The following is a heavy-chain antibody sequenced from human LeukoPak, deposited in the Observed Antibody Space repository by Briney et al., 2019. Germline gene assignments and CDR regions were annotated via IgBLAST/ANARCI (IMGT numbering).Heavy chain of an antibody. Sequence: ASVTVSFKASGYTFTNYGISWVRQAPGQGLEWMGWISAYNGNTNYAQKLQGRVTMTTDTSTSTAYTELRSLRSDDTAVYYCARDANYYDNSGCDYWGQGTLVTVSS. CDR3: ARDANYYDNSGCDY. V-gene: IGHV1-18*01. J-gene: IGHJ4*02. CDR2: ISAYNGNT. CDR1: GYTFTNYG. D-gene: IGHD3-22*01.